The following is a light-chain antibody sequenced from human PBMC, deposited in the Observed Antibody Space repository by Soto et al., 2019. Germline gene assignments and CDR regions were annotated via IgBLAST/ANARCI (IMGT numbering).Light chain of an antibody. CDR2: AAS. V-gene: IGKV1-39*01. Sequence: DIQMTQSPSSLSASVGDRVTITCRASQTISNYLNWYQQKPGKAPKLLSYAASSLQSGVQSRFSGSGSGTDFTLTISSMQSEDFATYYCPQSYSTRITFGHGTRLEI. CDR1: QTISNY. J-gene: IGKJ5*01. CDR3: PQSYSTRIT.